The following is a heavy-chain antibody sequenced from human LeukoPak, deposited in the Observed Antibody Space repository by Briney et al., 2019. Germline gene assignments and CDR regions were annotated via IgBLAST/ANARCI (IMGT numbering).Heavy chain of an antibody. D-gene: IGHD1-1*01. V-gene: IGHV4-28*05. CDR3: ARITMVGPYYYYYQFMDV. J-gene: IGHJ6*03. CDR2: IYYGGSI. CDR1: GSTISSSYW. Sequence: PSDTLPLTCAVSGSTISSSYWWGLIRPPPGKGLEWIGKIYYGGSINYNPSLESRVIMSVDMSRNQFSLKLTSVTAVDTAVYYCARITMVGPYYYYYQFMDVWGKGGTVTVSS.